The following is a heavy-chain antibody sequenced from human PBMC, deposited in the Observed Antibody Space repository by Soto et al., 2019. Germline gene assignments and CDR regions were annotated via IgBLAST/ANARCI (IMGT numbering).Heavy chain of an antibody. V-gene: IGHV1-69*06. J-gene: IGHJ3*02. CDR3: ASPENYYDNSGSI. CDR1: GGTLSSYA. D-gene: IGHD3-22*01. Sequence: GASVKVCCKASGGTLSSYAISWVRQAPGQGLEWMGGIIPIFVTANYAQKFQGRVTITADKSTSTGDMELSSQISENTAVYYCASPENYYDNSGSIWGQGTVVTVSS. CDR2: IIPIFVTA.